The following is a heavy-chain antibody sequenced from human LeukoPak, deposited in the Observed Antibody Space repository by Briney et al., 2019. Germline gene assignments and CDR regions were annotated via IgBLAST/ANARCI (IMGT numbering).Heavy chain of an antibody. CDR1: GFTFSSYG. D-gene: IGHD2-8*02. V-gene: IGHV3-30*19. CDR2: ISYDGNTK. CDR3: TRRGGGLSFDY. J-gene: IGHJ4*02. Sequence: GGSLRLSCAASGFTFSSYGMHWFRQAPGKGLEWVAVISYDGNTKYYTDSAKGRFSISRDNSKNTLYLQMNSLRAEDTAVYYCTRRGGGLSFDYWGQGTLVTVSS.